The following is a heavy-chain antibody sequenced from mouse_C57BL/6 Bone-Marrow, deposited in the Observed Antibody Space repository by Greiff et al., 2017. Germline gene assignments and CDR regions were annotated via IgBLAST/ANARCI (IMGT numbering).Heavy chain of an antibody. CDR2: INPNNGGT. CDR3: ARGDYDGGFDY. J-gene: IGHJ2*01. Sequence: VQLQQSGPELVKPGASVKIPCKASGYTFTDYNMDWVKQSHGKSLEWIGDINPNNGGTIYNQKFKGKATLTVDKSSSTAYMELRSLTSDDTAVYYCARGDYDGGFDYWGQGTTLTVSS. D-gene: IGHD2-4*01. CDR1: GYTFTDYN. V-gene: IGHV1-18*01.